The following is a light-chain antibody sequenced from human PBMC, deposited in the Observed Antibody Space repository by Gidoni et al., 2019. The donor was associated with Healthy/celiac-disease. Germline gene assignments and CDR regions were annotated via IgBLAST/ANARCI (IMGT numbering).Light chain of an antibody. CDR1: QSVSSNY. CDR2: GAS. CDR3: QQYGSSPRT. J-gene: IGKJ1*01. Sequence: IVLKQSPGTLSLSPGERATLSCRASQSVSSNYLAWYQQNPGQAPRLLIYGASSMATGIPDRFSGSGSGTDFTLTISRLEPEDFAVYSCQQYGSSPRTFGQGTKVEIK. V-gene: IGKV3-20*01.